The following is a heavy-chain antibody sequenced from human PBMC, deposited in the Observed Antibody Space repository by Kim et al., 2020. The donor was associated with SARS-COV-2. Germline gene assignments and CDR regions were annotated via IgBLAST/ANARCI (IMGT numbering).Heavy chain of an antibody. CDR1: GFTFSSYS. CDR3: ARDREIVIQPGFHYYYGMDV. CDR2: ISSSSSYI. Sequence: GGSLRLSCAASGFTFSSYSMNWVRQAPGKGLEWVSSISSSSSYIYYADSVKGRFTISRDNAKNSLYLQMNSLRAEDTAVYYCARDREIVIQPGFHYYYGMDVWGQGTTVTVSS. D-gene: IGHD3-10*01. J-gene: IGHJ6*02. V-gene: IGHV3-21*01.